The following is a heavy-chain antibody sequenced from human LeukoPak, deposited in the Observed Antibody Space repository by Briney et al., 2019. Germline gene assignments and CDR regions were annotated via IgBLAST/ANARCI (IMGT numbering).Heavy chain of an antibody. CDR2: IRYDGSNK. CDR3: AKDRSSGWYGGQSWFDP. CDR1: GFTFSSYG. V-gene: IGHV3-30*02. J-gene: IGHJ5*02. Sequence: GGSLRLSCAASGFTFSSYGMHWVRQAPGKGLEWVAFIRYDGSNKYCADSVKGRFTISRDNSKNTLYLQMNSLRAEDTAVYYCAKDRSSGWYGGQSWFDPWGQGTLVTVSS. D-gene: IGHD6-19*01.